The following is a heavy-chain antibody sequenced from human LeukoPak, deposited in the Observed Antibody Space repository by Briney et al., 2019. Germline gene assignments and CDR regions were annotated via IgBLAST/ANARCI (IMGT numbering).Heavy chain of an antibody. J-gene: IGHJ4*02. D-gene: IGHD6-13*01. CDR2: ISGSGGST. Sequence: GGSLRLSCAATGFTFSSYAMSWVRQAPGKGLEWVSAISGSGGSTYYADSVKGRFTISRDNSKNTLYLQMNSLRAEDTAIYYCAKDRDSAAAPDYWGQGTLVTVSS. CDR3: AKDRDSAAAPDY. CDR1: GFTFSSYA. V-gene: IGHV3-23*01.